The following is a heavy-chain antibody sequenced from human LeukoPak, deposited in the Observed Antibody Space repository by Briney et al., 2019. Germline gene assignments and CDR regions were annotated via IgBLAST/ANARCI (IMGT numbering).Heavy chain of an antibody. CDR3: ARGSEGYCSGGGCYYGMDV. D-gene: IGHD2-15*01. J-gene: IGHJ6*01. Sequence: GGSLRLSCAASGFTFSSYTMNWVRQAPGKGLEWVSYISSSSSYIYYADSVKGRFTTSRDNAESSLYLQMNSLRAEDTAVYYCARGSEGYCSGGGCYYGMDVWGQGTTVTVSS. CDR1: GFTFSSYT. V-gene: IGHV3-21*01. CDR2: ISSSSSYI.